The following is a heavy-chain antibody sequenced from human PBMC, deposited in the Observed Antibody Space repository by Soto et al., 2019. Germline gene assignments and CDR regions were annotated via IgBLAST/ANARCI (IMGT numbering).Heavy chain of an antibody. D-gene: IGHD3-10*01. CDR1: GDSISSNSFY. J-gene: IGHJ6*02. CDR3: ARPTYYYGSGSSEYYYYYGLDV. CDR2: MYYSGST. Sequence: SETLSLTCTVSGDSISSNSFYWGWIRQPPGKGLEWIGSMYYSGSTYYNSSLKSRVTISVDTSKSQFSLKLSSVTAADTAVYYCARPTYYYGSGSSEYYYYYGLDVWGQGTTVTVSS. V-gene: IGHV4-39*01.